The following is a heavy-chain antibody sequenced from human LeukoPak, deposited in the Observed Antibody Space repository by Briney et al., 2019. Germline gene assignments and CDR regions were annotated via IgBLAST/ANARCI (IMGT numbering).Heavy chain of an antibody. CDR2: ISSSGSTI. J-gene: IGHJ4*02. CDR3: ARVSRTGDLDY. V-gene: IGHV3-48*03. D-gene: IGHD3-16*01. Sequence: GGSLRLSCAASGFTFSSYEMNWVRQAPGKGLEWVSYISSSGSTIYYADSVKGRFTISRDNAKNSLYLQMNSLRAEDTAVYYCARVSRTGDLDYWGQGTLVTVSS. CDR1: GFTFSSYE.